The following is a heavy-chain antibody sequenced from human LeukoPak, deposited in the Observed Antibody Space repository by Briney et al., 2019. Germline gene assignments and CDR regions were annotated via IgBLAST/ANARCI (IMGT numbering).Heavy chain of an antibody. CDR3: ARDLGYCSGGSCYPRGFDY. D-gene: IGHD2-15*01. J-gene: IGHJ4*02. V-gene: IGHV3-33*01. CDR1: GFTFSSYG. CDR2: IWYDGSNK. Sequence: GRSLRLSCAASGFTFSSYGMHWVRQARGKGLEGVAVIWYDGSNKYYADSVKGRFTISKDNSKNTLYLQMNSLRAEDTAVYYCARDLGYCSGGSCYPRGFDYWGQGTLVTVSS.